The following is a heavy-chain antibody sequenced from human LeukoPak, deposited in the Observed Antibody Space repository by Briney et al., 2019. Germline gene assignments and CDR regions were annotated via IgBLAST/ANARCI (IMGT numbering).Heavy chain of an antibody. CDR3: ARDLVTTSDYYYGMDV. V-gene: IGHV1-2*04. D-gene: IGHD4-11*01. Sequence: ASVKVSCKASGYTFTGYYMHWVRQAPGQGLEWMGWINPNSGGTNYAQKFQGWVTMTRDTSISTAYMELSRLRSDDTAVYYCARDLVTTSDYYYGMDVWGQGTTVTVSS. CDR2: INPNSGGT. CDR1: GYTFTGYY. J-gene: IGHJ6*02.